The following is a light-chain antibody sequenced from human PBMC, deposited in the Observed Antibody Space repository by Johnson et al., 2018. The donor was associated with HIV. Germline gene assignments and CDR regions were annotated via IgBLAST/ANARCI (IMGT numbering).Light chain of an antibody. V-gene: IGLV1-51*01. CDR2: DNN. CDR1: SSNIGNNY. Sequence: QSVLTQPPSVSAAPGQKVTISCSGSSSNIGNNYVSWYQQIPGTAPKLLIYDNNKRPSGIPDRFSGSKSGTSATLGIPGLQPGDEADYYCETWDSSLSGVFGTGTKVTVL. J-gene: IGLJ1*01. CDR3: ETWDSSLSGV.